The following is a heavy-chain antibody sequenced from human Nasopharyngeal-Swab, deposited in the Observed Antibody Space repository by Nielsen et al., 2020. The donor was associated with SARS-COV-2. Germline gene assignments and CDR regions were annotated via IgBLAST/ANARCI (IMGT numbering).Heavy chain of an antibody. CDR2: IKQDGSEK. Sequence: LSLTCVASGFPFRDYWMSWVRPAPAKGLEWVASIKQDGSEKNYVDSVKGRFTISRDNAKNSLFLQMDSLRTEDTAFYYCARVGGRTSPMGSWGQGTLVTVSS. J-gene: IGHJ4*02. D-gene: IGHD3-10*01. CDR3: ARVGGRTSPMGS. CDR1: GFPFRDYW. V-gene: IGHV3-7*01.